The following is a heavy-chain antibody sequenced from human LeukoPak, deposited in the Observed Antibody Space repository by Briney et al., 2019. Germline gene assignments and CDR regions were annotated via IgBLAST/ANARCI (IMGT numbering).Heavy chain of an antibody. CDR3: ARTPTSMIILKS. Sequence: AAVRVSCKTSGDTFTTSDINWGRQAPGQGLEWMGGMNPNSGDTSYGQKFRGRVTMTRNTSISTAYMELSSLRPDDTAVYYCARTPTSMIILKSWGQGTLVTVSS. CDR1: GDTFTTSD. V-gene: IGHV1-8*01. D-gene: IGHD3-16*01. J-gene: IGHJ4*02. CDR2: MNPNSGDT.